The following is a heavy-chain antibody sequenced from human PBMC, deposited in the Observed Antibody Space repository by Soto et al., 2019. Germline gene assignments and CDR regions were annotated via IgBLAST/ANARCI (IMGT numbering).Heavy chain of an antibody. Sequence: SETLSLTCVVSSYSISSGFFCAWIRQPPGKGLEWVGSIYHTGDTHYNPSLRSQFSMSVDTSRNHCSLRLTYLTAADTAVYFCARDTNILDLWAQGILVTVSS. V-gene: IGHV4-38-2*02. CDR3: ARDTNILDL. J-gene: IGHJ5*02. CDR2: IYHTGDT. CDR1: SYSISSGFF. D-gene: IGHD2-8*01.